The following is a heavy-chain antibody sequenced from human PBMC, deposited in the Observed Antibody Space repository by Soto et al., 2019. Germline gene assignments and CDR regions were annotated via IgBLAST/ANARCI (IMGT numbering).Heavy chain of an antibody. CDR3: ARVSRGESIVVVPAAYFDY. V-gene: IGHV3-48*01. Sequence: GGSLRLSCAASGFTFSSYSMNWVRQAPGKGLEWVSYISSSSTIYYADSVKGRFTISRDNAKNSLYLQMNSLRAEDTAVYYCARVSRGESIVVVPAAYFDYWGQGTLVTVSS. J-gene: IGHJ4*02. CDR2: ISSSSTI. D-gene: IGHD2-2*01. CDR1: GFTFSSYS.